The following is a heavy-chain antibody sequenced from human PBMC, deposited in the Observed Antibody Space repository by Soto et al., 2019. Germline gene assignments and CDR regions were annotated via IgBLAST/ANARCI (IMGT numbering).Heavy chain of an antibody. V-gene: IGHV3-30*18. J-gene: IGHJ1*01. CDR3: AKDSTEDIVVVVAPFQH. CDR1: GFTFSSYG. Sequence: GGSLRFSCAASGFTFSSYGMHWVRQAPGKGLEWVAVISYDGSNKYYADSVKGRFTISRDNSKNTLYLQMNSLRAEDTAVYYCAKDSTEDIVVVVAPFQHWGQGTLATVSS. D-gene: IGHD2-15*01. CDR2: ISYDGSNK.